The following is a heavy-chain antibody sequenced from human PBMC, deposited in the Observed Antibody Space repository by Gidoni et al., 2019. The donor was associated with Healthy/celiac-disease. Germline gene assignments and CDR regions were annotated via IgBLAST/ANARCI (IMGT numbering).Heavy chain of an antibody. V-gene: IGHV3-23*01. CDR1: GFTFCSYA. CDR3: AKDPGMGLFAAALNWFDP. J-gene: IGHJ5*02. D-gene: IGHD6-13*01. Sequence: EVPLLESVGGLVQPGGSRRLSCAASGFTFCSYALSWVRQAPGTGLEWVSAISGSGGSTYYADSVKGRFTISRDNSKNTLYLQMNSLRAEDTAVYYCAKDPGMGLFAAALNWFDPWGQGTLVTVSS. CDR2: ISGSGGST.